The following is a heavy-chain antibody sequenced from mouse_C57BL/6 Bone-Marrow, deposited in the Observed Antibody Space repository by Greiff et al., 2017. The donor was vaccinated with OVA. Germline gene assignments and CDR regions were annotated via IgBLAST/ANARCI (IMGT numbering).Heavy chain of an antibody. J-gene: IGHJ4*01. CDR3: AYMYDAMDY. CDR1: GYTFTSYW. Sequence: VQLQQSGAELAKPGASVKMSCKASGYTFTSYWMHWVKQRPGQGLEWIGYINPSTGYTEYNQKFKDKATLTADKTSSTAYMQLSSLTSEDSAVYYCAYMYDAMDYWGQGTSVTVSS. D-gene: IGHD2-14*01. CDR2: INPSTGYT. V-gene: IGHV1-7*01.